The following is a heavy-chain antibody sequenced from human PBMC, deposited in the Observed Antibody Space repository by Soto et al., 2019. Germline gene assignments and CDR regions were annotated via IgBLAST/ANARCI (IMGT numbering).Heavy chain of an antibody. J-gene: IGHJ3*02. CDR2: ISGSSSYI. CDR3: ARERAFALDI. CDR1: GFTFGDYK. V-gene: IGHV3-21*01. Sequence: GGSLRLSCVASGFTFGDYKVNWVRQAPGKGLEWVSSISGSSSYISHADSVKGRFTIYRDNAKKSLYMQMNSLRVEDTAVYYCARERAFALDIWGQGTTVTVSS.